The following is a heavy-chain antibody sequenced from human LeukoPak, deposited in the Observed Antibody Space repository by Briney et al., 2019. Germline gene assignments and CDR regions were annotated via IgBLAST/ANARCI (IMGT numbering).Heavy chain of an antibody. CDR3: AGGGDGYQTRFDY. V-gene: IGHV4-59*01. CDR1: GGPISGYY. J-gene: IGHJ4*02. CDR2: IYYSGSSGST. Sequence: SETLSLTCTVSGGPISGYYWSWIRQPPGKGLEWIGYIYYSGSSGSTNYNPSLRSRVTTSADTSKNQFSLKMTSVTAADTAVYYCAGGGDGYQTRFDYWGQGTLLTVSS. D-gene: IGHD5-24*01.